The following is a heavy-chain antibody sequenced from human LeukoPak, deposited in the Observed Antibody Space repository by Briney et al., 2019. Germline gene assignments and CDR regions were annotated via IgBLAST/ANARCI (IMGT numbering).Heavy chain of an antibody. V-gene: IGHV3-74*01. J-gene: IGHJ6*02. CDR2: INGEGSRI. CDR1: GFNLRTYW. CDR3: ARDPGYYYYGMGV. Sequence: GGSLRLSCAVTGFNLRTYWIHWVRHSPGRGLEWVARINGEGSRISYADSVRGRFTISRDNAKSTAYLQMNSLRAEDTALYYCARDPGYYYYGMGVWGQGTTVVVSS.